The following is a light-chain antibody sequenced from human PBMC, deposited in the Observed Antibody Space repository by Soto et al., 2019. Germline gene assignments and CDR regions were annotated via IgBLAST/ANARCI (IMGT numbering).Light chain of an antibody. CDR1: SSDVGGYNY. CDR2: DVS. CDR3: SSYTSSSTVV. Sequence: QSALTQPASVSGSPGQSITISCTGTSSDVGGYNYVSWYQQHPGKAPKLMIYDVSNRPSGVSNLFSGSKSGNTASLTISGLPAEDEADYYCSSYTSSSTVVFGGGTKVTVL. J-gene: IGLJ2*01. V-gene: IGLV2-14*01.